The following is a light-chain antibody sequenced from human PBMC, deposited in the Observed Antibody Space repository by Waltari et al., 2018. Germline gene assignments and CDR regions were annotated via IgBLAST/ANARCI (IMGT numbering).Light chain of an antibody. CDR1: QSISDW. CDR3: QQYNTYTS. CDR2: KAS. J-gene: IGKJ2*01. Sequence: DIQMTQSPSSLSASVGDTVTITCRASQSISDWLAWYQQKPGKDPILLIYKASILKSGVPSRFSGSGSGTQFTLTISSLQPGDFATYFCQQYNTYTSFGQGTKLEIK. V-gene: IGKV1-5*03.